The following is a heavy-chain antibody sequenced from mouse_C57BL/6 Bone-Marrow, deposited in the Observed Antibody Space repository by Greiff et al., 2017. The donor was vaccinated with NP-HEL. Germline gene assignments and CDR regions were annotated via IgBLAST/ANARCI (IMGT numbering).Heavy chain of an antibody. Sequence: QLQQSGAELVKPGASVKMSCKASGYTFTSYWITWVKQRPGQGLEWIGDIYPGSGSTNYNEKFKSKATLTVDTSSSTAYMQLSSLTSEDSAVYYCARERNPWDVAYWGQGTLVTVSA. CDR3: ARERNPWDVAY. V-gene: IGHV1-55*01. CDR1: GYTFTSYW. J-gene: IGHJ3*01. D-gene: IGHD4-1*01. CDR2: IYPGSGST.